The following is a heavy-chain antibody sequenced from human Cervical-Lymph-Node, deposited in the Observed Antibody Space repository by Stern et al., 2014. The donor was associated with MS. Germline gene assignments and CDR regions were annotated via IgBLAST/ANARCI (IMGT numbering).Heavy chain of an antibody. CDR2: ITQSGNA. CDR3: SRGTLSARLSH. J-gene: IGHJ4*02. D-gene: IGHD6-6*01. Sequence: QVQLQQWGAGLLKPSETLSLTCAVNGGSFSGYYWSWIRQPPGKGLEWIGEITQSGNAHYNPSLKGRVPMSVDTSTNQFSLQLTSVTAADTAVYYCSRGTLSARLSHWGQGTLVTVSS. CDR1: GGSFSGYY. V-gene: IGHV4-34*01.